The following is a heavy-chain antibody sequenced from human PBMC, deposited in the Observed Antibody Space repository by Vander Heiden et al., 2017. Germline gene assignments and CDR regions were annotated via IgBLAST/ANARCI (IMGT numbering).Heavy chain of an antibody. CDR1: GFTFGDYA. CDR3: TRDSEWGYWYLDL. D-gene: IGHD3-3*01. CDR2: IRSKAYGGTT. V-gene: IGHV3-49*05. Sequence: EVQLVESGGGLVTPGRSLRLSCTASGFTFGDYAMSWFRQAPGKGLEWVGFIRSKAYGGTTEYAASVKGRFTISRDDSKSIAYLQMNSLKTEDTAVYYCTRDSEWGYWYLDLWGRGTLVTVSS. J-gene: IGHJ2*01.